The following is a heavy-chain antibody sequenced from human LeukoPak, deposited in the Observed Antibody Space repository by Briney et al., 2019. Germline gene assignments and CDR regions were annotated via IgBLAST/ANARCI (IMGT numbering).Heavy chain of an antibody. D-gene: IGHD6-13*01. J-gene: IGHJ4*02. CDR2: IRYDGSNK. V-gene: IGHV3-30*02. Sequence: PGGSLRLSCAASGFTFSSYGMHWVRQAPGKGLEWVAFIRYDGSNKYYADSVKGRFTISRDNSKNTLYLQMNSLRAEDTAVYYCAKGAGYQSSWYVVGIGYWGQGTLVTVSS. CDR1: GFTFSSYG. CDR3: AKGAGYQSSWYVVGIGY.